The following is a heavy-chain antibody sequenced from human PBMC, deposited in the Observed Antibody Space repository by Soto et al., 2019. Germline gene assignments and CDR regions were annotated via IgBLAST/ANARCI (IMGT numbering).Heavy chain of an antibody. Sequence: PSETLSLTCAVYGGSFSGYYWSWIRQPPGKGLEWIGEINHSGSTNYNPSLKSRVTISVDTSKNQFSLKLSSVTAADTAVYYCARGIGRIEGYSYGYGRRYCSGGSCPRGFDYWGQGTLVTVSS. J-gene: IGHJ4*02. D-gene: IGHD2-15*01. CDR1: GGSFSGYY. CDR2: INHSGST. CDR3: ARGIGRIEGYSYGYGRRYCSGGSCPRGFDY. V-gene: IGHV4-34*01.